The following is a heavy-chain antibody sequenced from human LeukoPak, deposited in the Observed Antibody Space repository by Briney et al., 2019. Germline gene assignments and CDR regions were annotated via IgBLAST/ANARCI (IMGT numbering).Heavy chain of an antibody. Sequence: SLRLSCAASGFTFDDYAMHWVRQAPGKGLEWVSGISWNSGSIGYADSVKGRFTISRDNAKNSLYLQMNSLRAEDTALYYCAKDSWGSIAFDIWGQGTMVTVSS. J-gene: IGHJ3*02. CDR1: GFTFDDYA. V-gene: IGHV3-9*01. CDR2: ISWNSGSI. D-gene: IGHD3-16*01. CDR3: AKDSWGSIAFDI.